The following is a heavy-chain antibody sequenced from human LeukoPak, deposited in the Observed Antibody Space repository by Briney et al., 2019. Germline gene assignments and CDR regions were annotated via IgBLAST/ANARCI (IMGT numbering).Heavy chain of an antibody. V-gene: IGHV3-33*06. CDR2: IWYDGSNK. D-gene: IGHD1-7*01. CDR1: GFTFRSYG. CDR3: AKITGTIASAENFDY. J-gene: IGHJ4*02. Sequence: GGSLRLSCAASGFTFRSYGMHWVRQAPGKGLEWVAVIWYDGSNKYYADSVKGRFTVSRDNSKNTLYLQMNSLRAEDTAVYYCAKITGTIASAENFDYWGQGTLVTVSS.